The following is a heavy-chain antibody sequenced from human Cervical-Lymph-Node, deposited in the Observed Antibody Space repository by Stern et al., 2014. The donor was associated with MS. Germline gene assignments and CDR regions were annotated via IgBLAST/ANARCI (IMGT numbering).Heavy chain of an antibody. V-gene: IGHV1-2*06. CDR3: ARGLCTAVTTDY. CDR1: AYTFTGYY. J-gene: IGHJ4*02. Sequence: DRLVQSGAEVRKPGASVKVSCKASAYTFTGYYIHWVRQAPGQGLEWMGQINPNNGGTKYAQKFHGRVTMTRDTSSTTAYMELNRLTSDDTAVYYCARGLCTAVTTDYWGQGTLVTVSS. D-gene: IGHD4-17*01. CDR2: INPNNGGT.